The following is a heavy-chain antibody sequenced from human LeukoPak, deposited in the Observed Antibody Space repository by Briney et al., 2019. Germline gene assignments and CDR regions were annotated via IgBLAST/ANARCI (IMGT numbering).Heavy chain of an antibody. CDR3: ARLYSGSVWFDP. CDR1: GFTFSSFE. Sequence: PGGSLRLSCAASGFTFSSFEMNWVRQAPGKGLEWISYISSAGTIYYADSVRDRFTISRDNAKNSLYLQMNSLRAEDTAVYYCARLYSGSVWFDPWGQGTLVTVSS. V-gene: IGHV3-48*03. CDR2: ISSAGTI. J-gene: IGHJ5*02. D-gene: IGHD1-26*01.